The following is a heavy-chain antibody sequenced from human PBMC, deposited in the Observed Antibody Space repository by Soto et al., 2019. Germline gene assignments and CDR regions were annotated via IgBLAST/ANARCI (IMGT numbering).Heavy chain of an antibody. D-gene: IGHD3-10*01. CDR3: ATSYGSGYRAFDY. Sequence: QVQLVQSGAEVKRPGSSVKVSCKASGDTFNFYSINWVRQAPGLGLEWLGRVNPILSLSNYAQRFQGRVTKTADKSTSTAYMTLNSLKSEDTAIYYCATSYGSGYRAFDYWGQGALVTVSS. J-gene: IGHJ4*02. CDR2: VNPILSLS. V-gene: IGHV1-69*02. CDR1: GDTFNFYS.